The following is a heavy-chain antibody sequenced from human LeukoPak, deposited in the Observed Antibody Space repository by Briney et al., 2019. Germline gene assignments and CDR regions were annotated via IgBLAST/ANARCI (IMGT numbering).Heavy chain of an antibody. CDR2: IRYDGSNK. CDR3: AKTRYSSSWAAEYFQH. D-gene: IGHD6-13*01. CDR1: GFTFSSYG. Sequence: GGSLRLSCVASGFTFSSYGMHWVRQAPGKGLEWVAFIRYDGSNKYYADSVKGRFTISRDNSKNTLYLQMNSLRAEDTAVYYCAKTRYSSSWAAEYFQHWGQGTLVTVSS. J-gene: IGHJ1*01. V-gene: IGHV3-30*02.